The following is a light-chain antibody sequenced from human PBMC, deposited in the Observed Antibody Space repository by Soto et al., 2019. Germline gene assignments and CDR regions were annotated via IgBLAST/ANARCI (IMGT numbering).Light chain of an antibody. V-gene: IGLV1-47*01. CDR2: RNN. CDR1: SSNIGSNF. Sequence: SALTQPPSASETPGQRVTISCSGSSSNIGSNFVYWFQQLPGAAPKLLIYRNNQRPSGVPDRFSGSKSGTSASLAISGLRSENEADYYCAAWDDSLSAYVFGTGTKVTV. CDR3: AAWDDSLSAYV. J-gene: IGLJ1*01.